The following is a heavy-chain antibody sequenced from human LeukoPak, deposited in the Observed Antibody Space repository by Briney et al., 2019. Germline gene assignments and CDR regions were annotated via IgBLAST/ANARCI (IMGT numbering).Heavy chain of an antibody. CDR2: ISSGSTTI. CDR1: GFTFSTYS. Sequence: PGGSLRLSCAASGFTFSTYSMNWVRQTPGKGLEWVSYISSGSTTIHYADSVKGRFTISRDSAKNSLYLQMNSLRAEDTAVYYCAGGESEYSSSGDFAYWGQGTLVTVSS. J-gene: IGHJ4*02. D-gene: IGHD6-6*01. V-gene: IGHV3-48*01. CDR3: AGGESEYSSSGDFAY.